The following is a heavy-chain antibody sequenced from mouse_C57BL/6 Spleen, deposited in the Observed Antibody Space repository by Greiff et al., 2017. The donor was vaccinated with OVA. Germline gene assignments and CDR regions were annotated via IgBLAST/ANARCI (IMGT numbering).Heavy chain of an antibody. CDR3: ARSRDEYFDY. D-gene: IGHD3-3*01. CDR1: GYAFSSYW. CDR2: IYPGDGDT. V-gene: IGHV1-80*01. Sequence: QVHVKQSGAELVKPGASVKISCKASGYAFSSYWMNWVKQRPGKGLEWIGQIYPGDGDTNYNGKFKGKATLTADKSSSTAYMQLSSLTSEDSAVYFCARSRDEYFDYWGQGTTLTVSS. J-gene: IGHJ2*01.